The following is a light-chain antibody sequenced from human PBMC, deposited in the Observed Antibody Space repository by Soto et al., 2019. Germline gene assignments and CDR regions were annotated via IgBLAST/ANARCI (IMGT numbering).Light chain of an antibody. CDR1: QSVSSSD. J-gene: IGKJ1*01. CDR2: GAS. Sequence: EIVLTQSPGTLSLSPGERATLSCRASQSVSSSDLAWYQQKPGQAPRLLIYGASTRATGIPARFSVSGSGTEFTLTISSLQSEDFAVYYCQQYNNWPRTFGQGTKVDIK. CDR3: QQYNNWPRT. V-gene: IGKV3-15*01.